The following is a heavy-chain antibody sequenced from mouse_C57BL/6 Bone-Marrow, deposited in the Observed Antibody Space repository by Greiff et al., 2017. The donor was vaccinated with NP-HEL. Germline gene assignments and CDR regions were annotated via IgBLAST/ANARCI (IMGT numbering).Heavy chain of an antibody. CDR3: AKGPNYYGSSYGFAY. Sequence: VKLVESGAELARPGASVKLSCKASGYTFTSYGISWVKQRTGQGLEWIGEIYPRSGNTYYNEKFKGKATLTADKSSSTAYMELRSLTSEDSAVYFCAKGPNYYGSSYGFAYWGQGTLVTVSA. CDR2: IYPRSGNT. J-gene: IGHJ3*01. CDR1: GYTFTSYG. D-gene: IGHD1-1*01. V-gene: IGHV1-81*01.